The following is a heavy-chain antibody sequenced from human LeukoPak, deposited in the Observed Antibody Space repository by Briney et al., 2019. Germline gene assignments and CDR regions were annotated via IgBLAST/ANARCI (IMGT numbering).Heavy chain of an antibody. Sequence: SETLSLTCTVSGGSISSSSYYWGWIRQPPGKGLEWIGSIYHSGSTYYNPSLKSRVTISVDTSKNQFSLKLSSVTAADTAVYYCARKSVTVYYFDYWGQGTLVTVSS. J-gene: IGHJ4*02. CDR1: GGSISSSSYY. CDR3: ARKSVTVYYFDY. CDR2: IYHSGST. D-gene: IGHD2-21*02. V-gene: IGHV4-39*07.